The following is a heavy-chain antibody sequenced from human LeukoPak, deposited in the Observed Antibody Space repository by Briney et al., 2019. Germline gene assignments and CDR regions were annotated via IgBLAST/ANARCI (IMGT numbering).Heavy chain of an antibody. D-gene: IGHD3-3*01. J-gene: IGHJ4*02. CDR3: ARVGGVERDY. Sequence: SETPSLTCAVYGGSFSGYYWSWIRQPPGKGLEWIGEINHSGSTNYNPSLKSRVTISVDTSKNQFSLKLSSVTAADTAVYYCARVGGVERDYWGQGTLVTVSS. V-gene: IGHV4-34*01. CDR1: GGSFSGYY. CDR2: INHSGST.